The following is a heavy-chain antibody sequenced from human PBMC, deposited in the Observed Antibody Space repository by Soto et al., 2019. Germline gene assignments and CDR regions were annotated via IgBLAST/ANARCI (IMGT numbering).Heavy chain of an antibody. CDR1: GFNFGDYS. CDR2: ISWNSGTK. Sequence: EVQLMESGGGLVQTGRSLRLSCAASGFNFGDYSMHWVRQAPGKGLEWVSGISWNSGTKDYADSVKGRFTISRDNAKNSLYLQMSSLRPEDTALYYCTKTKSGYSSSSFDSWGQGTLVTVSS. J-gene: IGHJ4*02. D-gene: IGHD4-4*01. CDR3: TKTKSGYSSSSFDS. V-gene: IGHV3-9*01.